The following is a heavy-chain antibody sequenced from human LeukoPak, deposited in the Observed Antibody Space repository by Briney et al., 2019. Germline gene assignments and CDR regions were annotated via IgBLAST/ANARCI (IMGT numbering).Heavy chain of an antibody. CDR2: IKQDGSEK. CDR3: ARSKVNSGSYYFDY. Sequence: GGSLRLSCAASGFTFSDYAMYWVRQAPGKGLEWAANIKQDGSEKYYVDSVKGRFTISRDNAKNSLYLQMDSLRAEDTAVYYCARSKVNSGSYYFDYWGQGTLVTVSS. V-gene: IGHV3-7*01. CDR1: GFTFSDYA. D-gene: IGHD1-26*01. J-gene: IGHJ4*02.